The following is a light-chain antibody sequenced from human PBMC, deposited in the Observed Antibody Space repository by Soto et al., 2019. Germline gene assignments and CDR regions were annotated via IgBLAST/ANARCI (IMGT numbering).Light chain of an antibody. V-gene: IGKV3-15*01. J-gene: IGKJ2*01. CDR3: QQYKDWPPYT. CDR2: GAS. CDR1: QSVTSN. Sequence: EILMTQSQATLSGSPGDRVTLSCRASQSVTSNLAWYPQKPAQAPSLLIYGASTRATGVPARCSGGGSGTKFTLTIISLQSEDFAVYYCQQYKDWPPYTFGQGTKLEIK.